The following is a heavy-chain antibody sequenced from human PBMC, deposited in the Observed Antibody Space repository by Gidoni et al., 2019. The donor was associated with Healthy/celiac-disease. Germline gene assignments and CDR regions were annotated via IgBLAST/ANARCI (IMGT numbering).Heavy chain of an antibody. D-gene: IGHD3-10*01. CDR1: GSPFTSYA. J-gene: IGHJ3*02. CDR2: INAGNGNT. CDR3: ARDITMVRGVIIEGTHFDI. V-gene: IGHV1-3*01. Sequence: QVQLVQSGAAVKKPGASVQVSCKASGSPFTSYAIHWVRQAPGQRLEWMGWINAGNGNTKYSQKFQGRVTITRDTSASTAYMELSSLRSEDTAVYYCARDITMVRGVIIEGTHFDIWGQGTMVTVSS.